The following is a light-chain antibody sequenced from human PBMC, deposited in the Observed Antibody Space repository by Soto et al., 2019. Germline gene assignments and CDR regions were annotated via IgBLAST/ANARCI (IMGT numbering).Light chain of an antibody. Sequence: EIVLTQSPATLSLSPGERATLSCRASQSVSSYLVWYQQKPGQAPRLLIYVASSRATGIQARFSGSGAGTDFTLTISRLEPEDFAVYYCQQRSNLPFTFGPGTKVDIK. V-gene: IGKV3-11*01. CDR3: QQRSNLPFT. CDR1: QSVSSY. J-gene: IGKJ3*01. CDR2: VAS.